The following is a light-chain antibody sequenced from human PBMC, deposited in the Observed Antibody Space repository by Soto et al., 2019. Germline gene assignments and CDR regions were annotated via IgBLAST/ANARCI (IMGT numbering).Light chain of an antibody. CDR2: ANK. J-gene: IGLJ1*01. CDR3: QSYDTSPSGYV. Sequence: QSVLTQSPSVSGAPGQRVTISCTGSSSNIGAGYDVHWYQQLPGTAPKLLIYANKNRPAGVPDRFSASKSGTSASLAITGLQAEDEADYYCQSYDTSPSGYVFGTGTKLTVL. CDR1: SSNIGAGYD. V-gene: IGLV1-40*01.